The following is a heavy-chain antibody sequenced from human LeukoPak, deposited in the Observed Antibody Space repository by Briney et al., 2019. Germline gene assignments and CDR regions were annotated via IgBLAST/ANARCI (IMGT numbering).Heavy chain of an antibody. Sequence: SGPTLVKPTQTLTLTCTFSGFSLSTSGVGVGWIRQPPGKALEWLALIYWNDDKRYSPSLKSRLTITKDTSKNQVVLTMTNMDPVDTATYYCALRQYGDYVLDYWGQGTLVTVSS. CDR3: ALRQYGDYVLDY. V-gene: IGHV2-5*01. J-gene: IGHJ4*02. D-gene: IGHD4-17*01. CDR1: GFSLSTSGVG. CDR2: IYWNDDK.